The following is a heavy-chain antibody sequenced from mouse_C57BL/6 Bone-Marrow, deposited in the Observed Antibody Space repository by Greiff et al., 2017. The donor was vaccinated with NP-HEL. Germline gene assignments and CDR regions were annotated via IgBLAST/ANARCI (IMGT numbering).Heavy chain of an antibody. CDR3: ARSYYSNFYYYAMDY. D-gene: IGHD2-5*01. CDR2: ISSGSSTI. J-gene: IGHJ4*01. Sequence: EVNLVESGGGLVKPGGSLKLSCAASGFTFSDYGMHWVRQAPEKGLEWVAYISSGSSTIYYADTVKGRFTISRDNAKNTLFLQMTSLRSEDTAMYYCARSYYSNFYYYAMDYWGQGTSVTVSS. V-gene: IGHV5-17*01. CDR1: GFTFSDYG.